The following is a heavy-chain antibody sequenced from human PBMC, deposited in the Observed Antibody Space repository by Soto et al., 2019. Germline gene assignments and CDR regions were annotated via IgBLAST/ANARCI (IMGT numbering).Heavy chain of an antibody. J-gene: IGHJ6*03. CDR2: ISGSGGST. V-gene: IGHV3-23*01. CDR1: GFTFSSYA. CDR3: AKRGSGSYPLTYYYYYMDV. D-gene: IGHD3-10*01. Sequence: GGSLRLSCAASGFTFSSYAMSWVRQAPGKGLEWVSAISGSGGSTYYADSVKGRFTISRDNSKNTLYLQMNSLRAEDTAVYYCAKRGSGSYPLTYYYYYMDVWGKGTTVTVSS.